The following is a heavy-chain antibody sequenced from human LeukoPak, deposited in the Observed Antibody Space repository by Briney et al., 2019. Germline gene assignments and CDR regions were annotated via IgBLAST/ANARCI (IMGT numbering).Heavy chain of an antibody. CDR2: IKSKTDGGTT. V-gene: IGHV3-15*01. CDR3: TTDPHKIVGATTSDY. J-gene: IGHJ4*02. Sequence: PGGSLRLSCAASGFTFSNAWMSWVRQAPGKGLEWVGRIKSKTDGGTTDYAAPVKGRFTISRDDSKNTLYLQMNSLKTEDTAVYYCTTDPHKIVGATTSDYWGQGTLVTVSS. D-gene: IGHD1-26*01. CDR1: GFTFSNAW.